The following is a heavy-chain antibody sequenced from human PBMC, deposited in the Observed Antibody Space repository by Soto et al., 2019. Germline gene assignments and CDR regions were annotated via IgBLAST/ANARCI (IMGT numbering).Heavy chain of an antibody. Sequence: SGPTLVNPTQTLTLTCTFSGFSLSSTGVGVGWFRQPPGKALEWFALIYWNDDKRYRPSLKSRLTITKDTSKNQVVLTMTNVDPVQTATFYCADQVDRNHWFGPWGQGTLGTVSS. CDR3: ADQVDRNHWFGP. CDR2: IYWNDDK. D-gene: IGHD2-15*01. J-gene: IGHJ5*02. V-gene: IGHV2-5*01. CDR1: GFSLSSTGVG.